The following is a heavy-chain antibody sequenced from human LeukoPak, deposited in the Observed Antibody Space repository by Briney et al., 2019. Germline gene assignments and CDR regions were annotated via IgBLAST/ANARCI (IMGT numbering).Heavy chain of an antibody. CDR3: AGTTVTTLHAFDI. D-gene: IGHD4-17*01. Sequence: SETLSLTCTVSGGSISSYYWSWIRQPPGKGLEWIGYIYYSGSTNYNPSLKCRVTISVDTSKNQFSLKLSSVTAADTAVYYCAGTTVTTLHAFDIWGQGTMVTVSS. V-gene: IGHV4-59*01. CDR2: IYYSGST. CDR1: GGSISSYY. J-gene: IGHJ3*02.